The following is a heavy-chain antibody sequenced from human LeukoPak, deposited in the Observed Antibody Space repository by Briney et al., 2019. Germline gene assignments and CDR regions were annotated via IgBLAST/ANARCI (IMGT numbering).Heavy chain of an antibody. CDR2: IWYDGGNQ. Sequence: GGSLRLSCAASGFIFSGYGMHWVRQAPGKGLEWVAVIWYDGGNQYYADSVKGRFTISRDNSKNTLYLQTNSLRAEDTAMYYCARDGHYDFWSGNDAFDIWGQGTMVTVSS. D-gene: IGHD3-3*01. J-gene: IGHJ3*02. V-gene: IGHV3-33*01. CDR3: ARDGHYDFWSGNDAFDI. CDR1: GFIFSGYG.